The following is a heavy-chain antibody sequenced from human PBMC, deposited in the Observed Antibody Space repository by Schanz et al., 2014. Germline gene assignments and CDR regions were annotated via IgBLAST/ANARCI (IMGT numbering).Heavy chain of an antibody. J-gene: IGHJ4*02. CDR2: MNESHSTI. D-gene: IGHD5-12*01. Sequence: ESGGGLVEPGGSLRLSCAASGFSFSSYAMGWVRQARGKGLEWVSAMNESHSTIYYADSVKGRFTVSRDNSKNTLYLQLNSLRAEDTAVYYCARDFHGYGPHLDYWGQGSLVTVSS. V-gene: IGHV3-23*01. CDR1: GFSFSSYA. CDR3: ARDFHGYGPHLDY.